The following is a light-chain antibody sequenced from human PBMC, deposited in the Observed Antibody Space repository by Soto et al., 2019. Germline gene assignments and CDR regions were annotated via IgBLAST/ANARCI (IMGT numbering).Light chain of an antibody. Sequence: DIPVNLSLATLSASIGDRVTITCRASQSISDWLAWYQQKPGKAPKLLIYKASSLESGVPSRFSGSGSGTEFTLTISSLQPDDFATYYCQQDINLWTFGQGTNVDI. CDR2: KAS. V-gene: IGKV1-5*03. J-gene: IGKJ1*01. CDR3: QQDINLWT. CDR1: QSISDW.